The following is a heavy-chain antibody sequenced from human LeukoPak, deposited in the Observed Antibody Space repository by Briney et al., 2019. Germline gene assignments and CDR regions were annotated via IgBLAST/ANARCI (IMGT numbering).Heavy chain of an antibody. CDR3: ARVFGELYTLGDY. CDR1: GFIFSSYA. J-gene: IGHJ4*02. D-gene: IGHD3-10*01. V-gene: IGHV3-30-3*01. CDR2: ISYDGSHT. Sequence: GGSLRLSCAASGFIFSSYAMHWVRQTPGEGPEWVALISYDGSHTYYADSVKGRFTISRDNPKNTLYLQMNSLRVEDTAVYYCARVFGELYTLGDYWGQGILVTVSS.